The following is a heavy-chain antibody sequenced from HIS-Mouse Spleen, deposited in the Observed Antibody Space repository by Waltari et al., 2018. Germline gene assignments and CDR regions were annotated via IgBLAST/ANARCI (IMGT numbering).Heavy chain of an antibody. Sequence: QLQLQESGPGLVKPSETLSLTCTVSGCSISSSSYYWGWIRQPPGKGLEWIGGIYYSGGTYCNPSLKRRGSRSGDTSKNQFSLKLSSGTAADTAVYYWARESPYSSSGYDWYFDLWGRGTLVTVSS. V-gene: IGHV4-39*07. D-gene: IGHD6-13*01. J-gene: IGHJ2*01. CDR3: ARESPYSSSGYDWYFDL. CDR2: IYYSGGT. CDR1: GCSISSSSYY.